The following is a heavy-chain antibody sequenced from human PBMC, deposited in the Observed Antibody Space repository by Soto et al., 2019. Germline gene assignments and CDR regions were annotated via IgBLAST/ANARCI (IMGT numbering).Heavy chain of an antibody. CDR1: GFTFTSSA. CDR2: IVVGSGNT. J-gene: IGHJ3*02. D-gene: IGHD1-7*01. Sequence: GASVKVSCKASGFTFTSSAMQWVRQARGQRLEWIGWIVVGSGNTNYAQKFQERVTITRDMSTSTAYMELSSLRSEDTAVYYCAADREDWNYYAFDIWGQGTMVTV. CDR3: AADREDWNYYAFDI. V-gene: IGHV1-58*02.